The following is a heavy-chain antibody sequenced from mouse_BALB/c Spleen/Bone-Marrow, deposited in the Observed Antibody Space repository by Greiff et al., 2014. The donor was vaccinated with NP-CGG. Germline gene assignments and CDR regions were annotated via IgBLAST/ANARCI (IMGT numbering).Heavy chain of an antibody. J-gene: IGHJ2*01. CDR3: ARGLGFFDY. CDR1: GFTFSSYG. D-gene: IGHD4-1*01. CDR2: INSNGGST. V-gene: IGHV5-6-3*01. Sequence: EVQLVESGGGLVQPGGSLKLSCAASGFTFSSYGMSWVRQTPDKRLELVATINSNGGSTYYPDSVKGRFTISRDNAKNTLYLQMSSPKSEDTAMYYCARGLGFFDYWGQGTTLTVSS.